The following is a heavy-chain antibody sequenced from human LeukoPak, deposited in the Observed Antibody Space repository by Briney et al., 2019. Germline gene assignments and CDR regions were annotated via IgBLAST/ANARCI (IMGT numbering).Heavy chain of an antibody. D-gene: IGHD3-22*01. CDR1: GFTFSSSP. Sequence: GGSLRLSCAASGFTFSSSPMSWVRQAPGKGLDWVSSISADGPTYYADSVKGRFTISRDNSKNTLYLQMNSLRAEDTAVYYCARDEEGYYDSSGYYPQGYWGQGTLVTVSS. CDR3: ARDEEGYYDSSGYYPQGY. J-gene: IGHJ4*02. CDR2: ISADGPT. V-gene: IGHV3-23*01.